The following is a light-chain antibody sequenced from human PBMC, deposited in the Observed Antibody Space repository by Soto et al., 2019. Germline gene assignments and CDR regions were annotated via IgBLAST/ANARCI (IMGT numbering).Light chain of an antibody. CDR1: QSVSRY. CDR3: QQRSTWPYT. J-gene: IGKJ2*01. Sequence: EIVLTQSPATLSLSPGERATLSCRASQSVSRYVAWYQQKPGQAPRLLIFDASTRATGILARFSGSGSGTDFTLTISSLEPEDFAVYYCQQRSTWPYTFGQGTKVDIK. CDR2: DAS. V-gene: IGKV3-11*01.